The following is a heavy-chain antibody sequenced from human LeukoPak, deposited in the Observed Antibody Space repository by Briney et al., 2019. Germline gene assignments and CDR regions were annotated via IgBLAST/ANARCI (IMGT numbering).Heavy chain of an antibody. CDR3: ASYPSSSNY. J-gene: IGHJ4*02. Sequence: PGGSLRLSCAASGFSFSSYSMNWVRQAPGRGLEYVSIIYSGGLTYYADSVKGRFTISRDNSKNTLYLQMNSLRAEDTAVYYCASYPSSSNYWGQGTLVTVSS. CDR1: GFSFSSYS. CDR2: IYSGGLT. V-gene: IGHV3-53*01.